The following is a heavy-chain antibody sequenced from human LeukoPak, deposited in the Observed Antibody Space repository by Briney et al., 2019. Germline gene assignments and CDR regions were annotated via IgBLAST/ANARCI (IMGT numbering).Heavy chain of an antibody. J-gene: IGHJ5*02. CDR3: ARCHNYFKGMVWFGELGWFDP. V-gene: IGHV1-69*13. D-gene: IGHD3-10*01. CDR2: IIPIFGTA. Sequence: GASVKVSCKASGGTFSSYAISWVRQAPGQGLEWMGGIIPIFGTANYAQKFQGRVTITADESTSTAYMELSSLRAEDTAVYYCARCHNYFKGMVWFGELGWFDPWGQGTLVTVSS. CDR1: GGTFSSYA.